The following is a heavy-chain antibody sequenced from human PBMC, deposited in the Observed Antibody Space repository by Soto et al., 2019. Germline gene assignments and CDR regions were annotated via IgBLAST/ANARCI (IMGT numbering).Heavy chain of an antibody. J-gene: IGHJ6*02. CDR3: AKLRYFDWLEAYYYYGMDV. V-gene: IGHV3-23*01. Sequence: PGGSLRLSCAASGFTFSGYAMSWVRQAPGKGLEWVSAISGSGGSTYYADSVKGRFTISRDNSKNTLYLQMNSLRAEDTAVYYCAKLRYFDWLEAYYYYGMDVWGQGTTVTVSS. CDR1: GFTFSGYA. D-gene: IGHD3-9*01. CDR2: ISGSGGST.